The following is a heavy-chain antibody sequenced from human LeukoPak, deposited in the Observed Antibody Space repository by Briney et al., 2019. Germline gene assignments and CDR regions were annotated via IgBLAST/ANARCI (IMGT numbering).Heavy chain of an antibody. CDR3: ATSLDLDSVGAFDY. J-gene: IGHJ4*02. Sequence: PGGSLRLSCAASGFTVGSTYMSWVHQAPGKGLEWVSLIYSGGSTYYADSVKGSFTISRNSFKNTLYLQMNSLRAEDTAVYYCATSLDLDSVGAFDYWGQGTLVTVSS. CDR2: IYSGGST. V-gene: IGHV3-66*01. CDR1: GFTVGSTY. D-gene: IGHD1-26*01.